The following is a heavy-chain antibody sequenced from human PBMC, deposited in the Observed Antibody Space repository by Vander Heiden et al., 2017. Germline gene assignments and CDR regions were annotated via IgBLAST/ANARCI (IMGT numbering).Heavy chain of an antibody. J-gene: IGHJ3*02. CDR1: GFTFSRYS. CDR3: AKRLDDSSGYYGDAFDI. CDR2: ISGSGGST. V-gene: IGHV3-23*01. Sequence: EVQLLESGGGLVQPGGSLSLSCAASGFTFSRYSMSWVRPAPGKGLEWVSAISGSGGSTYYADSVKGRFTISRDNSKNTLYLQMNSLRAEDTAVYYCAKRLDDSSGYYGDAFDIWGQGTMVTVSS. D-gene: IGHD3-22*01.